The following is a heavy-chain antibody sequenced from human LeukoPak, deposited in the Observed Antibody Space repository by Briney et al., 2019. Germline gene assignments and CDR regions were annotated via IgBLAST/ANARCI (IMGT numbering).Heavy chain of an antibody. J-gene: IGHJ1*01. Sequence: GGSLRLSCAASGFTFSSYAMSWVRQAPGKGLEWVSAISGSGGSTYYADSVKGRFTISRDNSKNTLYLQMNSLRAEDTAIYYCARPIGYCSGGSCPTFYFRHWGQGTLVTVSS. CDR2: ISGSGGST. V-gene: IGHV3-23*01. D-gene: IGHD2-15*01. CDR1: GFTFSSYA. CDR3: ARPIGYCSGGSCPTFYFRH.